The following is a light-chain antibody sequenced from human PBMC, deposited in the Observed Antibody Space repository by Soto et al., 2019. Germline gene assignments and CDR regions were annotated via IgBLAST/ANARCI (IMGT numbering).Light chain of an antibody. V-gene: IGKV1-39*01. CDR3: QQSYTAPLT. CDR1: QSISTY. J-gene: IGKJ4*01. CDR2: AAS. Sequence: DTQMTQSPSSLSASVGDRVTMTFRSIQSISTYLNWYQQKSGKAPNLLIFAASTLQSGVPSRFSGSGCGTDFTVTIRSLQHEDFATYYCQQSYTAPLTFGGGTKVDIK.